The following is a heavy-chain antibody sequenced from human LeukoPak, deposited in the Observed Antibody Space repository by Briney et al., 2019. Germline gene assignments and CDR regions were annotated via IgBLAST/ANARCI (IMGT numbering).Heavy chain of an antibody. J-gene: IGHJ5*02. CDR2: INHSGST. CDR3: ARGRTYYYDSSGYRVFDP. Sequence: SETLSLTCAVYGGSFSGYYWSWIRQPPGKGLEWIGEINHSGSTNCNPSLKSRVTISVDTSKNQFSLKLSSVTAADTAVYYCARGRTYYYDSSGYRVFDPWGQGTLVTVSS. CDR1: GGSFSGYY. V-gene: IGHV4-34*01. D-gene: IGHD3-22*01.